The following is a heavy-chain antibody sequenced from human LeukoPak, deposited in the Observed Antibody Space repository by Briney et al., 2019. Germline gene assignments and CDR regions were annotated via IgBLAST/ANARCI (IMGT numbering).Heavy chain of an antibody. V-gene: IGHV3-48*04. CDR1: GFTFSNSG. CDR3: AKDLNTRDDY. Sequence: GGSLRLSCAASGFTFSNSGMNWVRQAPGKGPEWLSYISSGGTIYYADSVEGRFTISRDNAKNSLYLQMNSLRVEDTAVYYCAKDLNTRDDYWGQGTLVTVSS. J-gene: IGHJ4*02. CDR2: ISSGGTI.